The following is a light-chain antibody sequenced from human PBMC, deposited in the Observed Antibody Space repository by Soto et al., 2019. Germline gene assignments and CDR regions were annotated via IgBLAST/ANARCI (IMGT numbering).Light chain of an antibody. CDR2: KAS. V-gene: IGKV1-5*03. Sequence: RASQTISSWLAWYQQKPGKAPKLLIYKASTLKSGVLSRFSGSGSGTGLRFTHCCWQPDDFATDYCQHYSSYSAAFGQGTKVDIK. CDR1: QTISSW. J-gene: IGKJ1*01. CDR3: QHYSSYSAA.